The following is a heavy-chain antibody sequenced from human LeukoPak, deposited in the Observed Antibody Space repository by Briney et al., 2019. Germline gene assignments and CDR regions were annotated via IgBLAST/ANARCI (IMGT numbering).Heavy chain of an antibody. CDR3: ARDCDFPYYYGMDV. CDR2: ISSSGSTI. Sequence: GGSLRLSCAASGFTFSDYYMSWIRQAPGKGLEWVSYISSSGSTIYYADSVKGRFTISRDNAKNSLYLQMNSLRAEDTAVYYCARDCDFPYYYGMDVWGQGTTVTVSS. J-gene: IGHJ6*02. CDR1: GFTFSDYY. V-gene: IGHV3-11*01. D-gene: IGHD3-3*01.